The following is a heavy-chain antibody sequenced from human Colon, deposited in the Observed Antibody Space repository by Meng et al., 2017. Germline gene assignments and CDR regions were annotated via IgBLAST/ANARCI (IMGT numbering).Heavy chain of an antibody. D-gene: IGHD4/OR15-4a*01. Sequence: GESLKISCAASGFTFSSYSMNWVRQAPGKGLEWVSSISSSSSYIYYADSVKGRFTVSRDNAENSLYLQMTSLRVEDTAIYYCVRDPNFSAFDIWGQGTMVTVSS. CDR3: VRDPNFSAFDI. V-gene: IGHV3-21*06. J-gene: IGHJ3*02. CDR2: ISSSSSYI. CDR1: GFTFSSYS.